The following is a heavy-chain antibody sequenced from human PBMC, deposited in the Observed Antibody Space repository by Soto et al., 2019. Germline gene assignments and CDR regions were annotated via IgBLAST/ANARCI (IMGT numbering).Heavy chain of an antibody. V-gene: IGHV4-59*11. CDR3: ARGGDGLDV. D-gene: IGHD3-10*01. CDR2: IFYSGTA. J-gene: IGHJ6*02. CDR1: GAPFTNHY. Sequence: PSETLSLTCTVSGAPFTNHYWNWIRQAPGKGLEWIGYIFYSGTAKYSSSLKSRVTISVETSKRQFSLKLSSVTAADTAIYYCARGGDGLDVWGQGTTVNVSS.